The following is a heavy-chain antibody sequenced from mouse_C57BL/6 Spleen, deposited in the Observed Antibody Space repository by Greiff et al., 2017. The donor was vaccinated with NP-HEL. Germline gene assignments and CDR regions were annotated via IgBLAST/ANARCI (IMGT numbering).Heavy chain of an antibody. D-gene: IGHD2-10*02. V-gene: IGHV1-72*01. CDR3: AREGARYGNLFDY. Sequence: VQLQQPGAELVKPGASVKLSCKASGYTFTSYWMHWVKQRPGRGLEWMGRIDPNSGGTKYNEKFKSKATLTVDKPSSTAYMQLSSLTSEDSAVYYCAREGARYGNLFDYWGQGTTLTVSS. CDR2: IDPNSGGT. CDR1: GYTFTSYW. J-gene: IGHJ2*01.